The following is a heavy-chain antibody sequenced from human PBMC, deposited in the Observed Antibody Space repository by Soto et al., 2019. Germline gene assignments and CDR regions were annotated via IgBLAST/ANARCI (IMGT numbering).Heavy chain of an antibody. CDR3: ASLGPYYDFWSGYSNYFDY. D-gene: IGHD3-3*01. V-gene: IGHV1-8*01. CDR1: GYTFTSYD. J-gene: IGHJ4*02. CDR2: MNPNSGNT. Sequence: ASVKVSCKASGYTFTSYDINWVRQATGQGQEWMVWMNPNSGNTGYAQNFQGRVTMTRNTSISTAYMELRSLRSDDTAVYYCASLGPYYDFWSGYSNYFDYWGQGTLVTVSS.